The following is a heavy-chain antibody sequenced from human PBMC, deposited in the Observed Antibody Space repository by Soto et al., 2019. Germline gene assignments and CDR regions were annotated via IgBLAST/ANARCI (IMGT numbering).Heavy chain of an antibody. Sequence: PSETLSLTCTVSGGSISSSSYYWGWIRQPPGKGLEWIGSIYYSGSTYYNPSPKSRVTISVDTSKNQFSLKLSSVTAADTAVYYCARHGWRVLLLEWLLNCFDLPCQGILVSVFS. CDR1: GGSISSSSYY. CDR2: IYYSGST. CDR3: ARHGWRVLLLEWLLNCFDL. D-gene: IGHD3-3*01. J-gene: IGHJ5*02. V-gene: IGHV4-39*01.